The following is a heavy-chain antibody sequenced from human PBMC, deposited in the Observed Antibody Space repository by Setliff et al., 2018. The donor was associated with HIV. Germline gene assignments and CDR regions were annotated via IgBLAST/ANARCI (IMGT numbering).Heavy chain of an antibody. CDR3: ASLTTDRFLEWLFVY. D-gene: IGHD3-3*01. CDR2: INHSGST. V-gene: IGHV4-34*01. CDR1: GGSLSGYY. J-gene: IGHJ4*02. Sequence: KPSETLSLTCAVYGGSLSGYYWTWIRQPPGKGLEWIGEINHSGSTNYNPSLKSRVTISIDTSKNQFSLKLSSVTAADTAMYYCASLTTDRFLEWLFVYWGQGTLVTVSS.